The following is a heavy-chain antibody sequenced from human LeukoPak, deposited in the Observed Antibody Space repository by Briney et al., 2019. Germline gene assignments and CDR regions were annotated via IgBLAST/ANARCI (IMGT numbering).Heavy chain of an antibody. Sequence: APVKVSCKASGYTFTSYGISWVRQAPGQGLEWMGWISAYNGNTNYAQKLQGRVTMTTDTSTSTAYMELRSLRSDDTAVYYCARGGYYYDSSGYYSTKRRGIPYDYWGQGTLVTVSS. CDR2: ISAYNGNT. V-gene: IGHV1-18*01. J-gene: IGHJ4*02. CDR3: ARGGYYYDSSGYYSTKRRGIPYDY. D-gene: IGHD3-22*01. CDR1: GYTFTSYG.